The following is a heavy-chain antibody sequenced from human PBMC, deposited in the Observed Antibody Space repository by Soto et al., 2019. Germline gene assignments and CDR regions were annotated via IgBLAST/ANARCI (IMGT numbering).Heavy chain of an antibody. D-gene: IGHD6-13*01. CDR1: VDSITTYY. Sequence: PLETRSFTCTVSVDSITTYYWSWIRQPAGKGVEGIGRIDTSGNTNYNPSLKSRVTMSVDTSKKQFSLKLTSVTASDTAVYYCARYSNNWSQTEGMDVWGQGTTVTVSS. CDR2: IDTSGNT. V-gene: IGHV4-4*07. J-gene: IGHJ6*02. CDR3: ARYSNNWSQTEGMDV.